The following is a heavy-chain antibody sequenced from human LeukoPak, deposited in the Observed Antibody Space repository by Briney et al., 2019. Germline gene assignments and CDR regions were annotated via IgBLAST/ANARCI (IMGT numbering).Heavy chain of an antibody. J-gene: IGHJ3*02. CDR1: GGSISSYY. Sequence: SETLSLTCTVSGGSISSYYWSWIRQPPGKGLEWIGYIYYSGSTNYNPSLKSRVTISVDTSKNQFSLKLSSVTAADTAVYYCARDRGFTMVRGALYAFDIWGQGTMVTVSS. CDR2: IYYSGST. V-gene: IGHV4-59*01. D-gene: IGHD3-10*01. CDR3: ARDRGFTMVRGALYAFDI.